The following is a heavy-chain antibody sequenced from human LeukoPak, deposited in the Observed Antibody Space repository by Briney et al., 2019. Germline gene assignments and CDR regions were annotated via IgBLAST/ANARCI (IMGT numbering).Heavy chain of an antibody. D-gene: IGHD3-10*01. J-gene: IGHJ6*02. CDR1: GGSISNYY. CDR3: ARQASGDLYGMDV. V-gene: IGHV4-59*08. Sequence: SETLSLTCTVSGGSISNYYWSWIRQPPGNGLEWIGYIYYSGSTNYHPSLKSRVTISVDTSKNQCSLKLSSVTAADTAVYYCARQASGDLYGMDVWGQGTTVTVSS. CDR2: IYYSGST.